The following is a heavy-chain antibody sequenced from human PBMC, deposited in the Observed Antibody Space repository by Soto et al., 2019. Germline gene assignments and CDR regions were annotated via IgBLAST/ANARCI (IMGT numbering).Heavy chain of an antibody. CDR2: ISSSSSTI. V-gene: IGHV3-48*02. CDR3: AVIVLMVYAIEVYYYYYGMDV. Sequence: GGSLRLSCAASGFTFSSYSMNWVRQAPGKGLEWVSYISSSSSTIYYADSVKGRFTISRDNAKNSLYLQMNSLRDEDTAVYYCAVIVLMVYAIEVYYYYYGMDVWGQGTTVTVSS. CDR1: GFTFSSYS. D-gene: IGHD2-8*01. J-gene: IGHJ6*02.